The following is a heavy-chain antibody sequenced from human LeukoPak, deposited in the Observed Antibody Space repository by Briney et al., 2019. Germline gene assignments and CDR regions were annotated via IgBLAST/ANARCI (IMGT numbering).Heavy chain of an antibody. D-gene: IGHD3-9*01. V-gene: IGHV4-59*01. CDR3: ARVLLTYFDY. CDR2: IYCSGST. Sequence: SETLSLTCTVSGGPISSYYWSWIRQPPGKGLEWIGYIYCSGSTNYNPSLKSRVTISVDTSKNQFSLKLSSVTAADTAVYYCARVLLTYFDYWGQGTLVTVSS. J-gene: IGHJ4*02. CDR1: GGPISSYY.